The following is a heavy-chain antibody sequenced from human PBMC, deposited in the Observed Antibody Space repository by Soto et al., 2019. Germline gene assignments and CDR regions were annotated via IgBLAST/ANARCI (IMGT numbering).Heavy chain of an antibody. V-gene: IGHV4-30-4*01. D-gene: IGHD4-4*01. Sequence: SETLSLTCKVSGGSISSSDYYWSWIRQPPGKGLEWIGYIFYTGNTYYNPSLKSRLTISLDTSKNQFSLSLTSVTAADTAVYYCAKMTTVTSIYWGQGTLVTVSS. CDR3: AKMTTVTSIY. CDR2: IFYTGNT. J-gene: IGHJ4*02. CDR1: GGSISSSDYY.